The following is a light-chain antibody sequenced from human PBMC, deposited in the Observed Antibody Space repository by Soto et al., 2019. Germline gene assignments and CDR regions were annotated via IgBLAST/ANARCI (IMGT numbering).Light chain of an antibody. Sequence: DIPLHQSPSFLSASVGDRVTITCRASQGIRSYLAWYQQKPGKAPNLLIFAASTLQSGVPSRFSGSGSGTEFSVTFISLQPEDFASYGCQQLNSFPQTFGQGAKLVI. V-gene: IGKV1-9*01. CDR3: QQLNSFPQT. J-gene: IGKJ2*01. CDR1: QGIRSY. CDR2: AAS.